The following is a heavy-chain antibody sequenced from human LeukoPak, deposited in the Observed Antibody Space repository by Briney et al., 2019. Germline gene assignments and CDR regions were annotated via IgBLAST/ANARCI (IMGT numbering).Heavy chain of an antibody. CDR2: ISGGGGTT. V-gene: IGHV3-23*01. D-gene: IGHD6-6*01. Sequence: GGSLRLSCAASGFTSSSYAMSWVRQAPGKGLEGVSTISGGGGTTYYADSVKGRFTISRDNSKNTLYLQVNSLRAEDTAVYYCANGPGTYSSSLYYYNYMDVWGKGTTVTVSS. CDR1: GFTSSSYA. J-gene: IGHJ6*03. CDR3: ANGPGTYSSSLYYYNYMDV.